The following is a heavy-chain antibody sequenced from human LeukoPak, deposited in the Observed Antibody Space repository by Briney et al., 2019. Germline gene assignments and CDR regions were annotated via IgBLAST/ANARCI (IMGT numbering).Heavy chain of an antibody. CDR2: ISSSSSYI. V-gene: IGHV3-21*01. J-gene: IGHJ4*02. D-gene: IGHD5-18*01. CDR3: ARGVLSGSAAMAFDY. Sequence: GGALRLSCAASGVTFSSYSMNWVRQAPGKGLEWVSSISSSSSYIYYADSVKGRFTISRDNAKNSLYLQMNRLRAEDTAVYYCARGVLSGSAAMAFDYWGQGTLVTVSS. CDR1: GVTFSSYS.